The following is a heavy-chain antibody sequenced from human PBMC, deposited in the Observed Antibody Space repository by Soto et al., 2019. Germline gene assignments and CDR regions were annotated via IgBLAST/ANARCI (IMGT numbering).Heavy chain of an antibody. CDR3: ARPLGYCSSTICSPIDY. D-gene: IGHD2-2*01. CDR1: GYSFTTYW. Sequence: PGESLKISCKGSGYSFTTYWIGWARQMPGKGLEWMGIIYPGDSDPIYSPSFQGQVTISVDKSISTAYLQWSSLKASDTAMYYCARPLGYCSSTICSPIDYWGQGTQVTVSS. J-gene: IGHJ4*02. CDR2: IYPGDSDP. V-gene: IGHV5-51*01.